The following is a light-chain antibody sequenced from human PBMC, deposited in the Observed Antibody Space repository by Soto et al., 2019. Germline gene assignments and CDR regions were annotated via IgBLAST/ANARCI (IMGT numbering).Light chain of an antibody. CDR2: GAS. CDR1: QSVSSN. CDR3: QQYNNWLRIT. V-gene: IGKV3-15*01. Sequence: EIVMTQSPATLSVSPGEGATLSCRASQSVSSNLAWYQQKPGQAPRLLIYGASTRATNIPARFGGSGSGTEFTLTISSLQSEDVAVYYCQQYNNWLRITFGPGTKVDI. J-gene: IGKJ3*01.